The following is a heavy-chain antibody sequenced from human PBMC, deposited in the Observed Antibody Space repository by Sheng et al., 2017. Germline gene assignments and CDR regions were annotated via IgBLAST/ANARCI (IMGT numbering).Heavy chain of an antibody. CDR1: GGSFSGYY. CDR2: INHSGST. V-gene: IGHV4-34*01. D-gene: IGHD3-16*02. CDR3: ARSHNYDYIWGSYRYCWFDP. Sequence: QVQLQQWGAGLLKPSETLSLTCAVYGGSFSGYYWSWIRQPPGKGLEWIGEINHSGSTNYNPSLKSRVTISVDTSKNQFSLKLSSVTAADTAVYYCARSHNYDYIWGSYRYCWFDPWGQGTLVTVSS. J-gene: IGHJ5*02.